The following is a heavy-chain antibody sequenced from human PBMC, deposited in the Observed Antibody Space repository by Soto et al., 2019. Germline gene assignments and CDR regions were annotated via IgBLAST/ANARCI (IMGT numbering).Heavy chain of an antibody. J-gene: IGHJ3*02. CDR1: GFTFSSYW. V-gene: IGHV3-7*01. CDR2: IKQDGSEK. CDR3: AREAAAAGIDAFDI. Sequence: GGSLRLSCAASGFTFSSYWMSWVRQAPGKGLEWVANIKQDGSEKYYVDSVKGRFTISRDNAKNSLYLQMNSLRAEDTAVYYCAREAAAAGIDAFDIWGQGTMVTVSS. D-gene: IGHD6-13*01.